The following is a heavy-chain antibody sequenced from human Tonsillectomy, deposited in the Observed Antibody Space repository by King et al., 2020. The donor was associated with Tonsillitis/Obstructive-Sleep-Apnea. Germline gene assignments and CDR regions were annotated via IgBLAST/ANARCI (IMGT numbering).Heavy chain of an antibody. CDR1: GFIFSSYN. CDR2: ISSSNIYI. V-gene: IGHV3-21*01. D-gene: IGHD3-22*01. CDR3: ARDKYNDSGAYYYDLVDY. J-gene: IGHJ4*02. Sequence: VQLVESGGGLVKPGGSLRLSCAASGFIFSSYNMNWVRQAPGKGLEWVSSISSSNIYIYYADSVKGRFTISRDNAKNSLYLQMNSLRAEDTAVYYCARDKYNDSGAYYYDLVDYWGQGTLVTVSS.